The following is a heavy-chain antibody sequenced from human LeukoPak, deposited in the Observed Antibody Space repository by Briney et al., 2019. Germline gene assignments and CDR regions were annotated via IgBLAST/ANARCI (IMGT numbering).Heavy chain of an antibody. V-gene: IGHV1-3*01. D-gene: IGHD3-3*01. Sequence: ASVKVSCKASGYTFTSYAMHWVRQAPGQRLEWMGWINAGNGNTKYSQKFQGRVTITRDTSASTAYMELSSLRSEDTAVYYCARGDYDFWSGYPYGMDVWGQGTTVTVSS. CDR3: ARGDYDFWSGYPYGMDV. CDR1: GYTFTSYA. J-gene: IGHJ6*02. CDR2: INAGNGNT.